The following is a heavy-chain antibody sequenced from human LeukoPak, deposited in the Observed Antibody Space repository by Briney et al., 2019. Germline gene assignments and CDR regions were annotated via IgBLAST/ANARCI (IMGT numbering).Heavy chain of an antibody. V-gene: IGHV3-53*01. CDR3: VSHSDTLTGYFFDY. CDR1: GFTVSSNY. Sequence: GGSLRLSCVASGFTVSSNYMSWVRQAPGPGLEWVSILHSGGNRYYADSVKGRFTISSDNSKNTLSLQMNSLRAEDTAVYYCVSHSDTLTGYFFDYWGQGTLVTVSS. CDR2: LHSGGNR. D-gene: IGHD3-9*01. J-gene: IGHJ4*02.